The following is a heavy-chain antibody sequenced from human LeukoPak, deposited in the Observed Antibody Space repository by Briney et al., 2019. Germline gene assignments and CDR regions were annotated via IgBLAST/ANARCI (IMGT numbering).Heavy chain of an antibody. J-gene: IGHJ3*02. CDR3: ARADSGSYFADAFDI. Sequence: SETLSLACTVSGGSISSYYWSWIRQPPGKGLEWIGYIYYSGSTNYNPSLKSRVTISVDTSKNQFSLKLSSVTAADTAVYYCARADSGSYFADAFDIWGQGTMVTVSS. CDR1: GGSISSYY. V-gene: IGHV4-59*01. D-gene: IGHD1-26*01. CDR2: IYYSGST.